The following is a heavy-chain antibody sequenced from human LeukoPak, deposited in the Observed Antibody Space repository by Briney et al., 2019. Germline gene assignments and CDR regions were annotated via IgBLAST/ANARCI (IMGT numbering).Heavy chain of an antibody. CDR2: MHITGNT. J-gene: IGHJ6*03. Sequence: SETLSLTCAVSGASISSPTYYWAWIRQPAGKVLEWIGRMHITGNTTHSPSLSSRVTISLDTSKNQFSLKLNSVTAADTAVYYCARDDSRGYNYGHYYYYMDVGGKGTTVTVSS. D-gene: IGHD5-18*01. CDR1: GASISSPTYY. V-gene: IGHV4-61*02. CDR3: ARDDSRGYNYGHYYYYMDV.